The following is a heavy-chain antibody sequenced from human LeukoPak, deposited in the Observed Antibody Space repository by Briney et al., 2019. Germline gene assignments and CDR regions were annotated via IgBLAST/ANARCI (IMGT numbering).Heavy chain of an antibody. CDR2: IYYSGST. V-gene: IGHV4-59*01. Sequence: SETLSLTCTGSGGSISSYYWSWLRQPPGKGLEWIGYIYYSGSTNYNPSLKSRVTISVDTSKNQFSLKLSSVTAADTAVYYCARAYSSGPQGYYYYGMDVWGQGTTVTVSS. CDR3: ARAYSSGPQGYYYYGMDV. CDR1: GGSISSYY. D-gene: IGHD3-22*01. J-gene: IGHJ6*02.